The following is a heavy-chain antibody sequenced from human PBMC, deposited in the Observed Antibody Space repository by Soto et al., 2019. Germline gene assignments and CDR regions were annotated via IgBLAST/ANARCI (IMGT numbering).Heavy chain of an antibody. V-gene: IGHV4-61*01. Sequence: QVQLQESGPGLVKPSETLSLTCTVSGGSVSSGSYYWSWIRQPPGKGLEWIGYIYYSGSTNYNPSLKSRVTISVDTSKNQCSLKLSSVTAADTAVYYCARDELLFGVVGSDYYYGMDVWGQGTTVTVSS. J-gene: IGHJ6*02. CDR3: ARDELLFGVVGSDYYYGMDV. CDR2: IYYSGST. D-gene: IGHD3-3*01. CDR1: GGSVSSGSYY.